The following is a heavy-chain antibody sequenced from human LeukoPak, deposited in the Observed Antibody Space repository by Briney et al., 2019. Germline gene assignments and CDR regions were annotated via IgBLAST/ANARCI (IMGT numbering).Heavy chain of an antibody. CDR2: MNPNSGNT. CDR1: GYAFTSYD. J-gene: IGHJ3*02. V-gene: IGHV1-8*01. Sequence: ASVKVSCKASGYAFTSYDIKWVRQATGQGLEGRGWMNPNSGNTGYAQKFQGRVTMTRDTSTSTVYMELSSLRSEDTAIYYCARIRDGYNDAYDIWGQGTVVTVPS. CDR3: ARIRDGYNDAYDI. D-gene: IGHD5-24*01.